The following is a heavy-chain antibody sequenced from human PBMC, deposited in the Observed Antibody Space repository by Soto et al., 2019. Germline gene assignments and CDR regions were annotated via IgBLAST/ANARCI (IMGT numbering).Heavy chain of an antibody. CDR1: GYTFTTYT. Sequence: ASVKVSCKASGYTFTTYTIHWVRQAPGQRLEWMGWINAGNGNTKYSQEFQGRATIIRDTSASTVYMELSSLRSEDTAVYYCARDVYCTSTGCRYFYNYWGQGTLVTVSS. CDR2: INAGNGNT. D-gene: IGHD2-2*01. V-gene: IGHV1-3*01. CDR3: ARDVYCTSTGCRYFYNY. J-gene: IGHJ4*02.